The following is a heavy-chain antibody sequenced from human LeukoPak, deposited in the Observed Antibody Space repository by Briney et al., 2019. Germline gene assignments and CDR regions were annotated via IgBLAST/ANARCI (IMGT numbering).Heavy chain of an antibody. CDR2: INHRGGT. CDR3: ARGGYCTNGVCYRPHFFYYYMDV. V-gene: IGHV4-34*01. Sequence: SETLSLTCAVYGGSFTDYYLTWVRQPPEKGLEWIGEINHRGGTNYNPPLQSRVTISLDTSKSQFSLKLSSVTAADTAVYYCARGGYCTNGVCYRPHFFYYYMDVWGKGTTVTVSS. CDR1: GGSFTDYY. D-gene: IGHD2-8*01. J-gene: IGHJ6*03.